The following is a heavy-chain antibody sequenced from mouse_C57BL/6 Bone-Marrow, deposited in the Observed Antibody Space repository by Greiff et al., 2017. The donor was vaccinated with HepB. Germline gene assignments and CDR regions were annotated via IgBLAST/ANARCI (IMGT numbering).Heavy chain of an antibody. J-gene: IGHJ4*01. Sequence: EVQRVESGGGLVQPGGSLKLSCAASGFTFSDYYMYWVRQTPEKRLEWVAYISNGGGSTYYPDTVKGRFTISRDNAKNTLYLQMSRLKSEDTAMYYCARHPLTYDYDEGSAMDYWGQGTSVTVSS. D-gene: IGHD2-4*01. CDR2: ISNGGGST. CDR3: ARHPLTYDYDEGSAMDY. CDR1: GFTFSDYY. V-gene: IGHV5-12*01.